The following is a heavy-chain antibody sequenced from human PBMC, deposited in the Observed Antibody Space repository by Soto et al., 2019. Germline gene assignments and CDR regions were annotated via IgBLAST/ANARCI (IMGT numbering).Heavy chain of an antibody. CDR3: PSGIQLWLRRINNGYSG. D-gene: IGHD5-18*01. J-gene: IGHJ4*02. CDR2: IIPMFGTA. V-gene: IGHV1-69*12. CDR1: GGTFSTYA. Sequence: QVQLVQSGAEVKKPESSVKVSCKAPGGTFSTYAISWVRQAPGQGLEWMGGIIPMFGTANYAQRFQDRVTITADESPNTVYMERSSLRSEDTAVYFCPSGIQLWLRRINNGYSGWGQGALVTVSS.